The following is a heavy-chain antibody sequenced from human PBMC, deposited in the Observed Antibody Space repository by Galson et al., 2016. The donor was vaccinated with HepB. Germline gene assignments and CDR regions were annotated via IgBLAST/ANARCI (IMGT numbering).Heavy chain of an antibody. V-gene: IGHV3-7*01. CDR1: GFTFSMYW. CDR2: VRQDGSDK. D-gene: IGHD2-15*01. CDR3: ARDGGSWSLWDYFDY. Sequence: SLRLSCAASGFTFSMYWMTWVRQAPGEGLEWVATVRQDGSDKYYVDSVKGRFPISRDNAKNSLYLQMNSLRAEDTAVYYCARDGGSWSLWDYFDYWGQGTLVTVSS. J-gene: IGHJ4*02.